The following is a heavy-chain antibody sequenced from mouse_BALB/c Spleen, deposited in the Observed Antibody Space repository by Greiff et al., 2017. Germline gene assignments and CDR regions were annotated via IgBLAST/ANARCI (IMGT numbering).Heavy chain of an antibody. CDR3: TRSYRYDDYYAMDY. J-gene: IGHJ4*01. D-gene: IGHD2-14*01. Sequence: QVQLKQSGAELVKPGASVKLSCKASGYTFTSYYMYWVKQRPGQGLEWIGEINPSNGGTNFNEKFKSKATLTVDKSSSTAYMQLSSLTSEDSAVYYCTRSYRYDDYYAMDYWGQGTSVTVSS. CDR2: INPSNGGT. V-gene: IGHV1S81*02. CDR1: GYTFTSYY.